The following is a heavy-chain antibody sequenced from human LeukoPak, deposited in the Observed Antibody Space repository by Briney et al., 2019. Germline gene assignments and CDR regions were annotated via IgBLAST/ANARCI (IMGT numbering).Heavy chain of an antibody. CDR2: IIPVFGTA. J-gene: IGHJ4*02. Sequence: SVKVSCKASGGTFSSYAISWVRQAPGQGLEWMGRIIPVFGTANYAQKFQGRVTITTDESTSTAYMELSSLRSEDTAVYYCARGGVYGDYETRFDYWGQGTLVTVSS. CDR1: GGTFSSYA. CDR3: ARGGVYGDYETRFDY. D-gene: IGHD4-17*01. V-gene: IGHV1-69*05.